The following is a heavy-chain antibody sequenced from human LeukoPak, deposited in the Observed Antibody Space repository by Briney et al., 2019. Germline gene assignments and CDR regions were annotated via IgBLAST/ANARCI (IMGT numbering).Heavy chain of an antibody. D-gene: IGHD6-19*01. CDR3: ATGYSSGWYFYFQH. J-gene: IGHJ1*01. V-gene: IGHV3-7*01. CDR2: IKQDGSEK. Sequence: PGGSLRLSCEASGFTFSSYWMSWVRQAPGKGLEWVASIKQDGSEKNYVDSVKGRFTISRDNAKNSLSLRMNSLSAEDTAVYYCATGYSSGWYFYFQHWGQGSLVSVSS. CDR1: GFTFSSYW.